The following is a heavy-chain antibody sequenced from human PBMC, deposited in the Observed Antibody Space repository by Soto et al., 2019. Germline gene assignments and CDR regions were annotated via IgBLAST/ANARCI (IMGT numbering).Heavy chain of an antibody. CDR3: ARDPQSLYYDFWSGYYPFDY. CDR2: INAGNGNT. J-gene: IGHJ4*02. V-gene: IGHV1-3*01. CDR1: GYTFTSYA. D-gene: IGHD3-3*01. Sequence: ASVKVSCKASGYTFTSYAMHWVRQAPGQRLEWMGWINAGNGNTKYSQKFQGRVTITRDTSASTAYMELSSLRSEDTAVYYCARDPQSLYYDFWSGYYPFDYWGQGTLVTVSS.